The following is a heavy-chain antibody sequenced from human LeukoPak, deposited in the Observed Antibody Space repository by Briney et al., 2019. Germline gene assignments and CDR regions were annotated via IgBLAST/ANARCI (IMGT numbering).Heavy chain of an antibody. D-gene: IGHD1-26*01. Sequence: PGGSLRLSCAASGFTFNSYSVNWVRQAPGKGLEWVSYISSSGSTTYYADSVKGRFTVSRDNAKNSLYLQMNSLRAEDTAVYYCARGSGDYHHDAFDIWGQGTMVIVSS. J-gene: IGHJ3*02. CDR3: ARGSGDYHHDAFDI. V-gene: IGHV3-48*04. CDR2: ISSSGSTT. CDR1: GFTFNSYS.